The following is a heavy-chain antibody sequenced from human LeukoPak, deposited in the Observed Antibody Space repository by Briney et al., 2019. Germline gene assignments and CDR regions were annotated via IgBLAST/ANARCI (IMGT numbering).Heavy chain of an antibody. V-gene: IGHV1-69*05. CDR1: GGTFSSCA. Sequence: SVKVCCKASGGTFSSCAISWVRQAPGQGLVWMRGIIPIFGAANYAQKFQGRVTITTDESTSTAHMELSSLRSDDTAVYYCARDALRDCTSTSCYTYFYMDVWGKGTTVTVSS. CDR3: ARDALRDCTSTSCYTYFYMDV. CDR2: IIPIFGAA. D-gene: IGHD2-2*02. J-gene: IGHJ6*03.